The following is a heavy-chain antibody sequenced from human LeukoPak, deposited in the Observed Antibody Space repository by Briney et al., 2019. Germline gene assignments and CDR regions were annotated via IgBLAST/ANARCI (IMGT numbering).Heavy chain of an antibody. Sequence: SETLSLTCTVSGGSISSSSYYWGWIRQPPGKGLEWIGNIYYSGSTYYNPSLKSRVTISVDTSNNQFSLKLSSVTAADTAVYFCASGYGPGEYNSDGYYHMDVWGKGTTVTVSS. CDR3: ASGYGPGEYNSDGYYHMDV. J-gene: IGHJ6*03. CDR1: GGSISSSSYY. CDR2: IYYSGST. D-gene: IGHD6-19*01. V-gene: IGHV4-39*07.